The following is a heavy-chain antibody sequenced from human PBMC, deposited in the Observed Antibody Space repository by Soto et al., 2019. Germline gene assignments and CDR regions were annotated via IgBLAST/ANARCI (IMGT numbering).Heavy chain of an antibody. CDR3: ARVSRGARWLQLGHFDY. D-gene: IGHD5-12*01. V-gene: IGHV3-74*01. CDR1: GFTFSSYW. CDR2: INSDGSST. J-gene: IGHJ4*02. Sequence: GGSLRLSCAASGFTFSSYWMHWVRQAPGKGLVWVSRINSDGSSTSYADSVKGRFTISRDNAKNTLYLQMNSLRAEDTAVYYWARVSRGARWLQLGHFDYWGQGTLVTVSS.